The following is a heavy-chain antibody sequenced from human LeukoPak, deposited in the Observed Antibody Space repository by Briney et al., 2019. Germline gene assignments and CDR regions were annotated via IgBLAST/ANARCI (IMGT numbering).Heavy chain of an antibody. CDR3: ASDSSGYYYGDY. J-gene: IGHJ4*02. CDR2: ISYDGSNK. D-gene: IGHD3-22*01. Sequence: GRSLRLSCAASGFTFSSYAMHWVLQAPGKGLEWVAVISYDGSNKYYADSVKGRFTISRDNSKNTLYLQMNSLRAEDTAVYYCASDSSGYYYGDYWGQGTLVTVSS. CDR1: GFTFSSYA. V-gene: IGHV3-30-3*01.